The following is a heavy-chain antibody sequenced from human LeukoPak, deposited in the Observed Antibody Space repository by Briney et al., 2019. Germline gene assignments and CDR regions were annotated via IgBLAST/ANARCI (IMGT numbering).Heavy chain of an antibody. J-gene: IGHJ4*02. CDR3: AKEGGRVHLGELFG. Sequence: GGSLRLSCAASGFTFSSYAMSWVRQAPGKGLEWVSGISDGGGSTYYADSVKGRFTISRDNSKNTLYLQMNSLRAEDTAVYYCAKEGGRVHLGELFGWGQGTLVTVSS. D-gene: IGHD3-16*01. CDR2: ISDGGGST. V-gene: IGHV3-23*01. CDR1: GFTFSSYA.